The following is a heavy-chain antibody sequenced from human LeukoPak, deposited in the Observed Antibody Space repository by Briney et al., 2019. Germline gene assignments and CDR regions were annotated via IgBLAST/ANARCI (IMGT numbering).Heavy chain of an antibody. CDR2: IRDDGSNK. D-gene: IGHD2-2*01. CDR3: AKDGNLGYCSSTSCSEDY. V-gene: IGHV3-30*02. CDR1: GFTFSSYG. Sequence: GGSLRLSCAASGFTFSSYGMHWVRQAPGKGLEWGAFIRDDGSNKYYADSVKGRFTISRDNSKNTLYLQMNSLRAEDTAVYYCAKDGNLGYCSSTSCSEDYWGQGTLVTVSS. J-gene: IGHJ4*02.